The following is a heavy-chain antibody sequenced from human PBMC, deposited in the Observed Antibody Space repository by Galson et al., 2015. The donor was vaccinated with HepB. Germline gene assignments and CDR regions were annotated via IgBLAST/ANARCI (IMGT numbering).Heavy chain of an antibody. Sequence: ETLSLTCTVSGGSINTYYWSWIRQPPGKGLEWIGFIHYSGSTNHAPSLKGRVTMSVDTSKNQFSLKVNSVTAADAAVYFCARRGRELNMDVWGKGTMVTVAS. CDR3: ARRGRELNMDV. D-gene: IGHD3-10*01. J-gene: IGHJ6*04. V-gene: IGHV4-59*08. CDR1: GGSINTYY. CDR2: IHYSGST.